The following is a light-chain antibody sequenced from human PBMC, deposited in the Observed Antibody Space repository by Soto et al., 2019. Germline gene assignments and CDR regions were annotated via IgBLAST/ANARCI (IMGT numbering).Light chain of an antibody. CDR2: DVS. J-gene: IGLJ1*01. V-gene: IGLV2-11*01. CDR1: SSDVGGYNS. CDR3: SSYAGSSLV. Sequence: QSALTQPRSVSGSPGQSVTISCTGTSSDVGGYNSVSWYQQHPGKAPKLMIYDVSKRPSGVPDRFSGSKSGNTASLTISGLQAEDETDYYCSSYAGSSLVFGTGTKLTV.